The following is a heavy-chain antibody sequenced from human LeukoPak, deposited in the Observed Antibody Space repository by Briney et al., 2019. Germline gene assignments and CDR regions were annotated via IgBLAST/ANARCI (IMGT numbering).Heavy chain of an antibody. D-gene: IGHD2-2*01. V-gene: IGHV4-4*09. J-gene: IGHJ4*02. CDR2: IYPSGSS. CDR1: NVSFISYY. Sequence: SETLSLTCTVSNVSFISYYWSWIRQPPGKGLEWIGYIYPSGSSNSIPSLKSRVSLSVDTSKNQFSLKLSSVIAADTAIYYCARSPPAPKQFDYWGQGILVTVSS. CDR3: ARSPPAPKQFDY.